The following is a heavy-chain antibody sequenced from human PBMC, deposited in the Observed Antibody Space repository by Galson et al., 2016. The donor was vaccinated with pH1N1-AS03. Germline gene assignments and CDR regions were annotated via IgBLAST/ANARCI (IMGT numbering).Heavy chain of an antibody. V-gene: IGHV3-74*03. D-gene: IGHD1-14*01. CDR3: ARRQERIVNGAYNRNVGYGAFDS. CDR1: GFSFNNYW. Sequence: SLRLSCAGSGFSFNNYWMHRVRQAPGQGLVWVARINNDGSDSTYAASVKGRFTISRDNSRNTVYLQMTGLRAADTATYFCARRQERIVNGAYNRNVGYGAFDSWGQGTLVTVSS. J-gene: IGHJ5*01. CDR2: INNDGSDS.